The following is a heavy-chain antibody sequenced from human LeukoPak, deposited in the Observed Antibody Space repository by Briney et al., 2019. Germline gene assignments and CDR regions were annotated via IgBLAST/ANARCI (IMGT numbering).Heavy chain of an antibody. J-gene: IGHJ4*02. CDR2: IHTSGST. CDR1: GGSISSYY. D-gene: IGHD3-22*01. V-gene: IGHV4-4*07. Sequence: PSETLSLTCTVSGGSISSYYWSWIRQPAGEGLEWIGRIHTSGSTNYNPSLKSRVTMSVDTSKNQFSLKLSSVTAADTAVYYCARDRYYYDSSGYYQLDYWGQGTLVTVSS. CDR3: ARDRYYYDSSGYYQLDY.